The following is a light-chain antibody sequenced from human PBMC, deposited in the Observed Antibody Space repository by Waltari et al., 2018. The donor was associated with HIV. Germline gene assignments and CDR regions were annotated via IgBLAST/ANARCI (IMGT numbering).Light chain of an antibody. Sequence: EIVLTQSPGPLSLSPGERATLSCRASQIIGNAYLAWYQQKPGQAPRLLISGASSRANGVPDRFSGSGSETDFTLTISRLEPEDFAVYYCQHCGDASNTFGQGTKLEV. CDR1: QIIGNAY. CDR3: QHCGDASNT. V-gene: IGKV3-20*01. J-gene: IGKJ2*01. CDR2: GAS.